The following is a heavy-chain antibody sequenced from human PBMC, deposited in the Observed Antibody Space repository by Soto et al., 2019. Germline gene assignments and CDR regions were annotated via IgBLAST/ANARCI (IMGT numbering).Heavy chain of an antibody. CDR2: ISSDTKNE. J-gene: IGHJ4*02. CDR1: GFTFSSHA. D-gene: IGHD3-10*01. CDR3: ARGLMVRDRLFFDY. Sequence: YLRLSCAASGFTFSSHAMHWVRQAPGKGLELVAVISSDTKNEYYADSAKGRFTISRDNSKNTVYLQMNSLTVEDTAVYYCARGLMVRDRLFFDYWGRGTLVTVSS. V-gene: IGHV3-30*04.